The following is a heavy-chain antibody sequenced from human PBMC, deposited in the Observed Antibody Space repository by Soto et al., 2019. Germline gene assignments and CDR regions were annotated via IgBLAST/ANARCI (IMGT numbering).Heavy chain of an antibody. Sequence: QVQLQESGPGLVKPSQTLSLTCTVSGGSISSGDYSWSWSRQPPGKGLEWIGYIYYSGSTYYNPSLKSRVTISVDTSKNQFPLKLSSGTAADTAVYYCARYSVDTADYYGMYVWGQGTTVTVSS. CDR2: IYYSGST. D-gene: IGHD5-18*01. J-gene: IGHJ6*02. CDR3: ARYSVDTADYYGMYV. CDR1: GGSISSGDYS. V-gene: IGHV4-30-4*01.